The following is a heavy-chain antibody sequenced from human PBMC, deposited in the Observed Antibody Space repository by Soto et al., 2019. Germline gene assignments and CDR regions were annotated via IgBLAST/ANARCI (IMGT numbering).Heavy chain of an antibody. D-gene: IGHD5-12*01. Sequence: EVQLVESGGGLIQPGGSLRLSCAASGFTVSSNYMSWVRQAPGKGLEWVSVIYSGGSTYYADSVKGRFTISRDNSKNTLYLQLNSLRADDTAVYYCARDGYSGCDTPYYGMYVWGPGTTVTVFS. CDR2: IYSGGST. CDR1: GFTVSSNY. J-gene: IGHJ6*01. CDR3: ARDGYSGCDTPYYGMYV. V-gene: IGHV3-53*01.